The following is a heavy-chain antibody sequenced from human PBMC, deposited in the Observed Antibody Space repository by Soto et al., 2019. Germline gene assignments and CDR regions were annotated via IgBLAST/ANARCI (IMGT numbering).Heavy chain of an antibody. V-gene: IGHV5-10-1*01. CDR3: ARPNYYGSGSYIAGNYYYGMDV. Sequence: PGESLKISCKGSGYSFTSYWISWVRQMPGKGLEWMGRIDPSDSYTNYSPSFQGHVTISADKSISTAYLQWSSLKASDTAMYYCARPNYYGSGSYIAGNYYYGMDVWGQGTTVTV. D-gene: IGHD3-10*01. CDR1: GYSFTSYW. CDR2: IDPSDSYT. J-gene: IGHJ6*02.